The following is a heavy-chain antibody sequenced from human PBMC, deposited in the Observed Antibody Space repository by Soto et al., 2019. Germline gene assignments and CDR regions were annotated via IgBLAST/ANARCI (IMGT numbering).Heavy chain of an antibody. J-gene: IGHJ4*02. CDR1: GDSISSSNYF. V-gene: IGHV4-39*01. CDR3: ARRYGWLYFDY. Sequence: PSETLSLTCTVSGDSISSSNYFWGWIRQPPGKGLEWIGTIFYSGSTYYNTSLKSRVTISVDTSKNQFSLRLISVTAADTALYYCARRYGWLYFDYWGQGSLVTVSS. CDR2: IFYSGST. D-gene: IGHD6-19*01.